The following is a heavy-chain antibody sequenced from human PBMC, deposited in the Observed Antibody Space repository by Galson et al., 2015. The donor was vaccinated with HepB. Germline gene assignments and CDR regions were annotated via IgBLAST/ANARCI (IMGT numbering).Heavy chain of an antibody. CDR2: IIPIFGTA. J-gene: IGHJ6*03. CDR1: GGTFSSYA. V-gene: IGHV1-69*13. Sequence: SVKVSCKASGGTFSSYAISWVRQAPGQGLEWMGGIIPIFGTANYAQKFQGRVTITADESTSTAYMELSSLRSEDTAVYYCARDLRAADIYYYYYMGVWGKGTTVTVSS. CDR3: ARDLRAADIYYYYYMGV. D-gene: IGHD6-13*01.